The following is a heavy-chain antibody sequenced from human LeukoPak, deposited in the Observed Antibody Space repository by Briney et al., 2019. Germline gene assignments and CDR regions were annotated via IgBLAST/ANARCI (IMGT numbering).Heavy chain of an antibody. Sequence: GGSLRLSCAASGFTFSSDSMSWVRQAPGKGLEWISYISSSSTIYYADSVKGRFTISRDNAKNSLYLQMNSLRAEDTAVYYCAREWGYHFDYWGQGTLVTVSS. D-gene: IGHD5-18*01. J-gene: IGHJ4*02. V-gene: IGHV3-48*04. CDR3: AREWGYHFDY. CDR1: GFTFSSDS. CDR2: ISSSSTI.